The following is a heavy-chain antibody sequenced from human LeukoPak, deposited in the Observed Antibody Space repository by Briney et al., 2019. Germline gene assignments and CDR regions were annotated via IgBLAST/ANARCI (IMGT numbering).Heavy chain of an antibody. V-gene: IGHV3-21*01. D-gene: IGHD2-8*01. CDR3: ARDNLLNGY. Sequence: GGSLRLSCAVSGFTFSTYAMSWVRQAPGKGLEWVSSISSSSSYIYYADSVKGRFTIFRDNAKNSLYLQMNSLRAEDTAVYYCARDNLLNGYWGQGTLVTVSS. CDR2: ISSSSSYI. CDR1: GFTFSTYA. J-gene: IGHJ4*02.